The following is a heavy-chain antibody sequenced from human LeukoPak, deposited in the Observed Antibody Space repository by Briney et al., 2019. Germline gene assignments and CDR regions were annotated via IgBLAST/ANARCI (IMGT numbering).Heavy chain of an antibody. CDR1: GFTVSINY. D-gene: IGHD3-22*01. V-gene: IGHV3-53*01. J-gene: IGHJ4*02. CDR3: ARDYYDSSGYDHDY. Sequence: GGSLRLSCAASGFTVSINYMSWVRQAPGKGLEWVSVIYSGGSTYYADSVKGRFTISRDNSKNTLYLQMNSLRAEDTALYYCARDYYDSSGYDHDYWGQGTLVTVSS. CDR2: IYSGGST.